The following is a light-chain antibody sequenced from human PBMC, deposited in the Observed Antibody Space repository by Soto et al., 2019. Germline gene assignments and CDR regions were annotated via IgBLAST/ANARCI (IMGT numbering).Light chain of an antibody. CDR3: SSYTTSGSFVV. J-gene: IGLJ2*01. CDR2: EGN. CDR1: SSDIGSYNL. Sequence: QSALTQPASVSGSPGQSITISCTGTSSDIGSYNLVSWYQQYPGKAPKLIIYEGNERPSGVSNRFSGSQSGNTASLTISGLQADDEADYYCSSYTTSGSFVVFGGGTKVTVL. V-gene: IGLV2-14*02.